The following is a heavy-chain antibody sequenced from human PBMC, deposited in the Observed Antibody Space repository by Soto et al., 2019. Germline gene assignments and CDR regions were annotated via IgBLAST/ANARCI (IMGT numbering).Heavy chain of an antibody. CDR2: IIPDFAIT. V-gene: IGHV1-69*17. Sequence: QVQLVQSGAEVKRHGSSVKVSCSASGDTFASYGISWVRQAPGQGLEWLGGIIPDFAITKFAQKFQARITFTSVSSSSTTYMDLSSLSSHDTAVYYCARAKFNFDSEGSTFTTHCVLCGPGTPLTVSS. J-gene: IGHJ4*02. CDR3: ARAKFNFDSEGSTFTTHCVL. CDR1: GDTFASYG. D-gene: IGHD3-22*01.